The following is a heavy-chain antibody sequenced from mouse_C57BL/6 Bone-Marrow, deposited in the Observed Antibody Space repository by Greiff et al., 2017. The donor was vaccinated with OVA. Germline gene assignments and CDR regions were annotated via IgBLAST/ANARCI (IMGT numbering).Heavy chain of an antibody. CDR2: INPNNGGT. V-gene: IGHV1-18*01. CDR1: GYTFTDYN. CDR3: ARRGAWFAY. J-gene: IGHJ3*01. Sequence: EVHLVESGPELVKPGASVKIPCKASGYTFTDYNMDWVKQSHGKSLEWIGDINPNNGGTIYNQKFKGKATLTVDKSSSTAYMELRSLTSEDTAFYYCARRGAWFAYWGQGTLVTVSA.